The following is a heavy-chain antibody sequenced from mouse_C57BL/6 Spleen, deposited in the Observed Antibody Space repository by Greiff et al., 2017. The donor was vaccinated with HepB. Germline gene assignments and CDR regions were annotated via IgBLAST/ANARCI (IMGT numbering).Heavy chain of an antibody. CDR3: ARLKDYYGSSYWGYFDV. V-gene: IGHV14-3*01. Sequence: EVKVVESVAELVRPGASVKLSCTASGFNIKNTYMHWVKQSPEQGLEWIGRINPANGNTKYAPKFQGKATITADKSSNKAYRQLSSLTSEDTAIYYCARLKDYYGSSYWGYFDVWGTGTTVTVSS. J-gene: IGHJ1*03. CDR2: INPANGNT. CDR1: GFNIKNTY. D-gene: IGHD1-1*01.